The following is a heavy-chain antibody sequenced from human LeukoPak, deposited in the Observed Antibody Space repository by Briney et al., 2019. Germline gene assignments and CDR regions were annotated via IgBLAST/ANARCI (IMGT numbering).Heavy chain of an antibody. CDR1: GFTFNNYA. CDR3: AKDNPAAGTLF. D-gene: IGHD6-13*01. V-gene: IGHV3-23*01. J-gene: IGHJ4*02. Sequence: GGSLRLSCAASGFTFNNYAMSWVRQAPGKGLDWVSAIVSGGGRTYYADSVKGRFTISRDSSKDTLYLQMNSLRAEDTAVYYCAKDNPAAGTLFWGQGTLVTVSS. CDR2: IVSGGGRT.